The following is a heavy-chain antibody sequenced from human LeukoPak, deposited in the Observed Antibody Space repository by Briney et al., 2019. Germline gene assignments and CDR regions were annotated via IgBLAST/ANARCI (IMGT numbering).Heavy chain of an antibody. CDR3: MWISTGGY. J-gene: IGHJ4*02. CDR1: GFIVSSNS. V-gene: IGHV3-53*01. Sequence: PGGSLRLSCAASGFIVSSNSMTWVRQAPGKGLEWVSVIYSGGGTYYADSVKGRFTISRDNFKNTVYLQMNSLRPEDTAVYYCMWISTGGYWGQGTLVTDS. D-gene: IGHD5-12*01. CDR2: IYSGGGT.